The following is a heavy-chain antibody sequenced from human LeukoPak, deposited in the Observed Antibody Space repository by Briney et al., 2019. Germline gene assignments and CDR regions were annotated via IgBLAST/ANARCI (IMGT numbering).Heavy chain of an antibody. Sequence: GRSLRLSCAASGFTFDDYAMHWGRQAPGKGVEWVSGISWNGGSIGYADSVKGRFTISRDNAKNSLYLQMNRLRAEDTALYYCAKDSGSNPPGGVYYYYMDVWGKGTTVTASS. CDR3: AKDSGSNPPGGVYYYYMDV. V-gene: IGHV3-9*01. CDR1: GFTFDDYA. J-gene: IGHJ6*03. CDR2: ISWNGGSI. D-gene: IGHD4-23*01.